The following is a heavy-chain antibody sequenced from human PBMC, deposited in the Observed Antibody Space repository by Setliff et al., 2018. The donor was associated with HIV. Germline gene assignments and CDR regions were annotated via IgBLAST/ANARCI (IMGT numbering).Heavy chain of an antibody. Sequence: ASVKVSCKASGFSFDDYYIHWVRQAPGQGLEWMGCVIPKSGKTYYAQEFQGRVTMTSDTSINTAYMEVSWLTSDDTAIYYCARDLAYCSGGSCYRPFIYYFYYMDVWGKGATVTVSS. CDR3: ARDLAYCSGGSCYRPFIYYFYYMDV. D-gene: IGHD2-15*01. V-gene: IGHV1-2*02. CDR1: GFSFDDYY. CDR2: VIPKSGKT. J-gene: IGHJ6*03.